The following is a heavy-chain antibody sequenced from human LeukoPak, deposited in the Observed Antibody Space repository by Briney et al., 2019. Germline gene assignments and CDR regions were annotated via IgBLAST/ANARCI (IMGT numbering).Heavy chain of an antibody. CDR2: IKQDGSEK. V-gene: IGHV3-7*03. Sequence: GGSLRLSCEASGFSFSSYWMSWVRQAPGKGLEWVANIKQDGSEKYYVDSVKGRFTISRDNAKNSLYLQMNSLRAEDTAVYYCAKDSPRVIVGATSISDYWGQGTLVTVSS. D-gene: IGHD1-26*01. CDR1: GFSFSSYW. J-gene: IGHJ4*02. CDR3: AKDSPRVIVGATSISDY.